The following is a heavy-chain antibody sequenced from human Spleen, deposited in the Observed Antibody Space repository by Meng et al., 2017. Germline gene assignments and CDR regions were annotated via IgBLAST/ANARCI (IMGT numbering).Heavy chain of an antibody. CDR2: IWTDGSTK. CDR3: ARDLSDGYCSNGVCHYYYNYGMDV. Sequence: GGSLRLSCAVSGFTLTTYAVHWVRQAPGKGLEWVAVIWTDGSTKYYADSVKGRFTISRDNSKNTLYLQMTSLRAGDTAVYYCARDLSDGYCSNGVCHYYYNYGMDVWGQGTTVTVSS. V-gene: IGHV3-33*01. D-gene: IGHD2-8*01. J-gene: IGHJ6*01. CDR1: GFTLTTYA.